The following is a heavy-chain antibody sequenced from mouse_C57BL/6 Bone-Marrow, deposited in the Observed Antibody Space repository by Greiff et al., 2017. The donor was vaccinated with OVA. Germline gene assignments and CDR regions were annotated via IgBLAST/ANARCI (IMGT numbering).Heavy chain of an antibody. Sequence: VQLQQSGAELVRPGASVKLSCTASGFNIKDDYMHWVKQRPEQGLEWIGWIDPENGDTEYASKFQGKATITADPSSNTAYLQLSSLTSEDTAVYYCTTRRYGNWYFDVWGTGTTVTVSS. J-gene: IGHJ1*03. CDR2: IDPENGDT. CDR1: GFNIKDDY. V-gene: IGHV14-4*01. D-gene: IGHD2-10*02. CDR3: TTRRYGNWYFDV.